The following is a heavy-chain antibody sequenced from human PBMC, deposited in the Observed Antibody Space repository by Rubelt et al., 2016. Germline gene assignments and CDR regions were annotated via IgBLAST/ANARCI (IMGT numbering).Heavy chain of an antibody. J-gene: IGHJ6*02. CDR3: AHGGDRGSNYYYAMVG. CDR2: ISGSGGST. D-gene: IGHD2-21*02. V-gene: IGHV3-23*04. CDR1: GFTFSNYA. Sequence: EVQLVESGGGLVQPGGSLRLSCAASGFTFSNYAMSWVRQAPGKGLEWVSTISGSGGSTYYADSVKGRFTISRDNSKNTLYRQMNSLRAEDTAVCYWAHGGDRGSNYYYAMVGWGQGTTVTVSS.